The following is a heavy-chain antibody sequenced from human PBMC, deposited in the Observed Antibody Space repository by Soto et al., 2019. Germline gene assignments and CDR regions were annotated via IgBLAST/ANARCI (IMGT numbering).Heavy chain of an antibody. CDR2: IYYSGST. CDR3: ARREGYILTGYYRGAFDI. J-gene: IGHJ3*02. Sequence: SETLSLTCTVSGGSISSYYWSWIRQPPGKGLEWIGYIYYSGSTNYNPSLKSRVTISVDTSKNQFSLKLSSVTAADTAVYYCARREGYILTGYYRGAFDIWGQGTMVTVSS. D-gene: IGHD3-9*01. CDR1: GGSISSYY. V-gene: IGHV4-59*08.